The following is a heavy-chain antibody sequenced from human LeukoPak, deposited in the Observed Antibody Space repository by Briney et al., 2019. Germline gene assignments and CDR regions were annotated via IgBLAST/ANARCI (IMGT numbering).Heavy chain of an antibody. CDR3: ASEAYCSGGSCYYYFDY. D-gene: IGHD2-15*01. Sequence: SVKVSCKASGYTFTSYAISWVRQAPGQGLEWMGRIIPILGIANYAQKFQGRVTITADKSTSTAYMELSSLRSEDTAVYYCASEAYCSGGSCYYYFDYWGQGTLVTVSS. V-gene: IGHV1-69*04. CDR1: GYTFTSYA. J-gene: IGHJ4*02. CDR2: IIPILGIA.